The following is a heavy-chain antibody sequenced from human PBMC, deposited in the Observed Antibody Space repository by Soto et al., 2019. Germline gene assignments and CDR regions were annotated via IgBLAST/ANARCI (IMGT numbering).Heavy chain of an antibody. CDR2: IIPIFGTA. J-gene: IGHJ4*02. CDR3: ARPNLPSYYDSSGYYWGFHY. V-gene: IGHV1-69*12. CDR1: GGTFSSYA. D-gene: IGHD3-22*01. Sequence: QVQLVQSGVEVKKPGSSVKVSCKASGGTFSSYAISWVRQAPGQGLEWMGGIIPIFGTANYAQKFQGRVTITADEATSTAYMELSSVRSADTAVYYCARPNLPSYYDSSGYYWGFHYWGQGTLVTVSS.